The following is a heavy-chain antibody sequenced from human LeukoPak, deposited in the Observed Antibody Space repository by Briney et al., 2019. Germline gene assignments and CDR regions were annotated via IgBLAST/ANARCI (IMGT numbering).Heavy chain of an antibody. Sequence: ASVKVFCKVSGYTLTELSMHWVRQAPGKGLEWMGGFDPEDGETIYAQKFQGRVTMTRDTSTSTVYMELSSLRSEDTAVYYCARDRLEWSIPNFDYWGQGTLVTVSS. CDR1: GYTLTELS. CDR2: FDPEDGET. V-gene: IGHV1-24*01. J-gene: IGHJ4*02. D-gene: IGHD3-3*01. CDR3: ARDRLEWSIPNFDY.